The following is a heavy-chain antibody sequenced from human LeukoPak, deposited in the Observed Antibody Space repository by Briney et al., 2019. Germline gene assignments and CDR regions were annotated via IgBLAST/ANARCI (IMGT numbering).Heavy chain of an antibody. D-gene: IGHD6-6*01. CDR3: ARDVDKEYSRIDY. J-gene: IGHJ4*02. V-gene: IGHV3-30*03. Sequence: PGGSLRLSCAASGFTFSSYGMHWVRQAPGKGLEWVAVISYDGSNKYYADSVKGRFTISRDNAKNSLYLQMNSLRAEDTAVYDCARDVDKEYSRIDYWGQGTLVTVSS. CDR2: ISYDGSNK. CDR1: GFTFSSYG.